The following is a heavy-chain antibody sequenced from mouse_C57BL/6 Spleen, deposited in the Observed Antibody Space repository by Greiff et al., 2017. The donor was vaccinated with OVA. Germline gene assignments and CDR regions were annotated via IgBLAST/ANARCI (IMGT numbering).Heavy chain of an antibody. Sequence: VQLQESGAELVRPGASVTLSCKASGYTFTDYEMHWVKQTPVHGLEWIGAIDPETGGTAYNQKFKGKAILTADKSSSTAYMERRSLTSEDSAVYYCTRPYPAMDYWGQGTSVTVSS. CDR3: TRPYPAMDY. CDR2: IDPETGGT. V-gene: IGHV1-15*01. J-gene: IGHJ4*01. D-gene: IGHD2-10*01. CDR1: GYTFTDYE.